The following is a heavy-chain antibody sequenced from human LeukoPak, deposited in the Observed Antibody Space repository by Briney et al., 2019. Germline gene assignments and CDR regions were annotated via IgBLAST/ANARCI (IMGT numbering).Heavy chain of an antibody. J-gene: IGHJ5*02. CDR2: ILYSGST. V-gene: IGHV4-39*01. CDR3: ARQEVGAGYCSSTSCAEPHWFDP. CDR1: GGSISSTSY. D-gene: IGHD2-2*01. Sequence: SETLSLTCIVSGGSISSTSYWGWIRQPPGKGLEWIGTILYSGSTFYDPSLKSRVTISVDTSKNQFSLKLNSVTAADTAVYYCARQEVGAGYCSSTSCAEPHWFDPWGQGTLVTVSS.